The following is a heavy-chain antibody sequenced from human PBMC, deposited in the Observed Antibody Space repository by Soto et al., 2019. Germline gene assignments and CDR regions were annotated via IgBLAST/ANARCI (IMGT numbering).Heavy chain of an antibody. D-gene: IGHD6-13*01. Sequence: SETLSLTCAVYGGSFSGYYWSWIRQPPGKGLEWIGEINHSGSTNYNPSLKSRVTISVDASKNQFSLKLSSVTAADTAVYYCARGLAAAGNNYFAYWGQGTLVTVSS. CDR1: GGSFSGYY. J-gene: IGHJ4*02. CDR2: INHSGST. V-gene: IGHV4-34*01. CDR3: ARGLAAAGNNYFAY.